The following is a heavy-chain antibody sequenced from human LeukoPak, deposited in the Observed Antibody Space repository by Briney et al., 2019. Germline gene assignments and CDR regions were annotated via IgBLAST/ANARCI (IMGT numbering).Heavy chain of an antibody. CDR1: GFTFSSYA. D-gene: IGHD7-27*01. Sequence: PGRSLRLSCAASGFTFSSYAMHWVRQAPGKGLEWVAVISYDGSNKYYADSVKGRFTISRDNSKNTLYLQMNSLRAEDTAVYYCARDNSGSLGIVDYWGQGTLVTVSS. CDR2: ISYDGSNK. J-gene: IGHJ4*02. V-gene: IGHV3-30-3*01. CDR3: ARDNSGSLGIVDY.